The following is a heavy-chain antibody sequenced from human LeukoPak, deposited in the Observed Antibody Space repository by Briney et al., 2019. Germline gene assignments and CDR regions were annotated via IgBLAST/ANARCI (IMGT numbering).Heavy chain of an antibody. CDR3: ARGWVSDIVVVPAADDAFDI. D-gene: IGHD2-2*01. Sequence: SVKVSCKASGGTFSSYAISWVRQAPGQGLEWMGGIIPIFGTANYAQKFQGRVTITADESTSTAYMELSSLGSEDTAVYYCARGWVSDIVVVPAADDAFDIWGQGTMLTVSS. CDR1: GGTFSSYA. V-gene: IGHV1-69*13. J-gene: IGHJ3*02. CDR2: IIPIFGTA.